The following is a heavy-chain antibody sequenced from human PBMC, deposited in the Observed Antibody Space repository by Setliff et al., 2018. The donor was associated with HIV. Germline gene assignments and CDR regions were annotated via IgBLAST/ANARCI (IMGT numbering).Heavy chain of an antibody. D-gene: IGHD2-2*01. CDR3: AREVVPTADYHNFDS. Sequence: ASVKVSCKASGYTFINYDIYWVRQTTGQGLEWMGWMNPDSGNTGYAQKFQGRVTMTRNTSISTAYMDLSSLRSEDTAVYYCAREVVPTADYHNFDSWGQGSLVTVS. J-gene: IGHJ4*02. CDR1: GYTFINYD. V-gene: IGHV1-8*02. CDR2: MNPDSGNT.